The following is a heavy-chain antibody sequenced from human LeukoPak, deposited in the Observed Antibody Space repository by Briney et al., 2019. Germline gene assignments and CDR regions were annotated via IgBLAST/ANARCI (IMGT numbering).Heavy chain of an antibody. CDR2: IWYDGSNK. D-gene: IGHD5-18*01. CDR3: ARDVAFCGRYSYGYSYFDY. V-gene: IGHV3-33*01. Sequence: GRSLRLSCAASGVTFSSYGMHWVRQAPGKGLEWVAVIWYDGSNKYYADSVKGRFTISRDNSKNTLYLQMNSLRAEDTAVYYCARDVAFCGRYSYGYSYFDYWGQGTLVTVSS. CDR1: GVTFSSYG. J-gene: IGHJ4*02.